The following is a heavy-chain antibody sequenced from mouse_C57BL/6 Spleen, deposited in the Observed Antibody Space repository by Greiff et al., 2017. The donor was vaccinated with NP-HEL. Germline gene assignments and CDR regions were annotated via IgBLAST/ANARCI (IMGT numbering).Heavy chain of an antibody. J-gene: IGHJ4*01. Sequence: QVTLKVSGPGILQSSQTLSLTCSFSGFSLSTSGMGVSWIRQPSGKGLEWLAHIYWDDDKRYNPFLKSRLTISKDTSRNQVFLKITSVDTADTATYYCARYYYGNYGAMDYWGQGTSVTVSS. V-gene: IGHV8-12*01. CDR3: ARYYYGNYGAMDY. D-gene: IGHD2-1*01. CDR2: IYWDDDK. CDR1: GFSLSTSGMG.